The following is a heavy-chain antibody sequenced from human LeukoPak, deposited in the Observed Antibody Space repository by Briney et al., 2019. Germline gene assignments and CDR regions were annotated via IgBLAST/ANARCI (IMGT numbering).Heavy chain of an antibody. V-gene: IGHV3-21*01. D-gene: IGHD1-26*01. CDR2: ISSSSSYI. J-gene: IGHJ4*02. CDR1: GFTFSSYS. Sequence: GGSLRLSCAASGFTFSSYSMNWVRQAPGKGLEWVSSISSSSSYIYYADSVKGRFTISRDNAKNSLYLQMNSLRAEDTAVYYCARGSSEDTTYRPSDYWGQGTLVTVSS. CDR3: ARGSSEDTTYRPSDY.